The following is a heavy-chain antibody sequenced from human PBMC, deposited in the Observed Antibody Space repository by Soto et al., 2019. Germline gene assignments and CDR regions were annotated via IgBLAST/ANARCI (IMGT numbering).Heavy chain of an antibody. Sequence: PSETMSLTCTVSGGSINSVSYYWGWVRQPPGKGLEWIGSVYRDGSTFNNPSLKRRLTISGDTSESPFSLKLGCVTAAPTAVYYCAKTPGPSWSSWFFFDLWGQGPLVPVSS. V-gene: IGHV4-39*01. D-gene: IGHD3-10*01. CDR3: AKTPGPSWSSWFFFDL. CDR2: VYRDGST. J-gene: IGHJ4*02. CDR1: GGSINSVSYY.